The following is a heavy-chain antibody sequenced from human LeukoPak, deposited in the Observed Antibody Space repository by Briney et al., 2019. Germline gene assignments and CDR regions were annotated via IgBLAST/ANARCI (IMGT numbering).Heavy chain of an antibody. Sequence: PSETLSLTCAVYGGSFSGYYWSWIRQPPGKGLEWIGEINHSGSTNYNPSLKSRVTISVDTSKNQFSLKLSSVTAADTAVYYCARGRSCYYSYYFDYWGQGTLVTVSS. CDR2: INHSGST. D-gene: IGHD3-22*01. CDR3: ARGRSCYYSYYFDY. CDR1: GGSFSGYY. V-gene: IGHV4-34*01. J-gene: IGHJ4*02.